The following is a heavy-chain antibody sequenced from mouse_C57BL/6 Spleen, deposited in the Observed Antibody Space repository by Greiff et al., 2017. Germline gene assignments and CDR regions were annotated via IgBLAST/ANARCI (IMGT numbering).Heavy chain of an antibody. J-gene: IGHJ3*01. Sequence: EVQLQQSGPELVKPGDSVKISCKASGYSFTGYFMNWVMQSHGKSLEWIGRINPYNGDTFYNQKFKGKATLTVDKSSSTAHMELRSLTSEDSAVYYCARTSITTVVEGFAYWGQGTLVTVSA. CDR1: GYSFTGYF. V-gene: IGHV1-20*01. CDR2: INPYNGDT. D-gene: IGHD1-1*01. CDR3: ARTSITTVVEGFAY.